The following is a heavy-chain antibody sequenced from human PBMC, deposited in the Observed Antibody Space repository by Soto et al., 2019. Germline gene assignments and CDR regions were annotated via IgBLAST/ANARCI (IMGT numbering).Heavy chain of an antibody. Sequence: SETLSRTCPVSDGSIRSYYWSWILQPPGKGLEWIGYIYGTGTTNYAPSLKNRVTMSLHTSKDQFSLTLSSGTAADTAMYYCAGFSRGTYLFGLWGPGTLVT. V-gene: IGHV4-59*12. CDR2: IYGTGTT. J-gene: IGHJ4*02. CDR1: DGSIRSYY. D-gene: IGHD3-16*01. CDR3: AGFSRGTYLFGL.